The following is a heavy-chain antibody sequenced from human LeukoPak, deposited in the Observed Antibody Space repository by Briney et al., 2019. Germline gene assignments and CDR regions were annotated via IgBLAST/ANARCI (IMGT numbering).Heavy chain of an antibody. CDR2: IYNSGST. CDR3: ARRQKLRGPRPGDAFDI. Sequence: SETLSLTCTVSGGSISNYYWSWIRQPPGKGLEWIGYIYNSGSTNYNPSLKSRVTISVDMSKFQFSLKLTSVTAADTAMYYCARRQKLRGPRPGDAFDIWGQGTMVTVSS. CDR1: GGSISNYY. D-gene: IGHD6-6*01. J-gene: IGHJ3*02. V-gene: IGHV4-59*08.